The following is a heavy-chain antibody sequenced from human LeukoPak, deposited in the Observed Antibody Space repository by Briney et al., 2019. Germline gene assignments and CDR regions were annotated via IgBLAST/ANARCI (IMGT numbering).Heavy chain of an antibody. J-gene: IGHJ4*02. Sequence: PGGSLRLSCAASGFTFSDYYISWIRQAPGKGLEWVSYISSSGSTIYYADSVKGRFTISRDNAKKSLYLQMNSLRAEDTAVYYCARGRLGYYDILTGYYVDYWGQGTLVTVSS. CDR2: ISSSGSTI. D-gene: IGHD3-9*01. CDR1: GFTFSDYY. V-gene: IGHV3-11*04. CDR3: ARGRLGYYDILTGYYVDY.